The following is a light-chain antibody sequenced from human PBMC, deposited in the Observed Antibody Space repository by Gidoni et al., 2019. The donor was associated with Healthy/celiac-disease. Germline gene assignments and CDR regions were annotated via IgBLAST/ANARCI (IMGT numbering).Light chain of an antibody. CDR2: GNS. J-gene: IGLJ1*01. V-gene: IGLV1-40*01. CDR1: SSNIGAGYY. CDR3: QSYDSSLSEV. Sequence: QSVLTHPPSVSGAPAPRVTISCTGSSSNIGAGYYVHWYQQLPGTAPKLLIYGNSNRPSGVPDRFSGSKSGTSASLAITGLQAEDEADYYCQSYDSSLSEVFGTGTKVTVL.